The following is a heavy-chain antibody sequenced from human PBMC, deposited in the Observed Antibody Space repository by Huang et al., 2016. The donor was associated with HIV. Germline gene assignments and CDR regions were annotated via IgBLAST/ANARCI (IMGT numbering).Heavy chain of an antibody. CDR1: VGPFNGFL. CDR2: INSGGSA. CDR3: ARARLLFPFDF. Sequence: QVQLQQWGAGMLKPSETLSLTCAVSVGPFNGFLWRWIRQPPGKGLEWIGEINSGGSANYSPSLKSRVTMSVDTSKKQFSLNLRSVTAADTAVYYCARARLLFPFDFWGQGVPVVVSS. V-gene: IGHV4-34*01. J-gene: IGHJ4*02. D-gene: IGHD2-15*01.